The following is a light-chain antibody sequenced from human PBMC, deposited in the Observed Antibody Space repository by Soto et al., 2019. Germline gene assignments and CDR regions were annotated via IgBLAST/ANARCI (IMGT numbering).Light chain of an antibody. CDR1: SSDVGGYNY. CDR2: EVS. V-gene: IGLV2-8*01. J-gene: IGLJ2*01. Sequence: QSALTQPPSASGSPGQSVTISCTGTSSDVGGYNYVSWYQQHPGKAPKLILYEVSERPSGVPDRFSGSKSGNTASLTVSGLQAEDDADYYCSSYAGINTVVFGGWTKLTVL. CDR3: SSYAGINTVV.